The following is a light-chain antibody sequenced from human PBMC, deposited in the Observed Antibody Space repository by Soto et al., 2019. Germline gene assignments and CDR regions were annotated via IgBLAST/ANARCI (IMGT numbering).Light chain of an antibody. CDR2: TAS. CDR3: LQHNSFPWT. V-gene: IGKV1-17*01. Sequence: DLQMTQSPSSLSASVGDRVTITCRASQGIRDDLAWYQQKPGKAPKRLIYTASALQSGVPSRFSGSGSGTEFTLTISSLQPEDFATYYCLQHNSFPWTFGQGTKVEIK. CDR1: QGIRDD. J-gene: IGKJ1*01.